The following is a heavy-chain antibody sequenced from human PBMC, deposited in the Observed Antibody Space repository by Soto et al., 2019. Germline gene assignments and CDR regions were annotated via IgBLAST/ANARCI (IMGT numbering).Heavy chain of an antibody. J-gene: IGHJ6*02. Sequence: SVKVSCKASGGTFSSYAISWVRQAPGQGLEWMGGIIPIFGTANYAQKFQGRVTITADKSTSTAYMELSSLRSEDTAVYYCARDKKGDPPYYYYGMDVWGQGTTVTVSS. CDR1: GGTFSSYA. D-gene: IGHD2-21*02. V-gene: IGHV1-69*06. CDR3: ARDKKGDPPYYYYGMDV. CDR2: IIPIFGTA.